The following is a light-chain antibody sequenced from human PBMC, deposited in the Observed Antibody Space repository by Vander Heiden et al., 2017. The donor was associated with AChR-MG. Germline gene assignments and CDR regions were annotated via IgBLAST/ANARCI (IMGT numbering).Light chain of an antibody. Sequence: QSVPTQPPSASWTPGQGVTSSCSGTSTNIGSNYVYCYQQLQGTAPKLLIYRNNQRPSGVPARCSGSKSGTSASLAISGLRSEEEADDYCAAWDDSLSGWVFGGGTKLTVL. J-gene: IGLJ3*02. V-gene: IGLV1-47*01. CDR2: RNN. CDR1: STNIGSNY. CDR3: AAWDDSLSGWV.